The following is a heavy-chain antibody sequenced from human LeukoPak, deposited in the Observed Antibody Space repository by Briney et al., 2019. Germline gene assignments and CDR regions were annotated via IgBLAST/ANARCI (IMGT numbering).Heavy chain of an antibody. CDR1: GYTFTSYG. D-gene: IGHD3-10*01. V-gene: IGHV1-18*01. CDR3: ARDRTMYYYDSGSYYMPFDY. Sequence: ASVKVSCKASGYTFTSYGISWVRQAPGQGLEWMGWISAYNGNTNYAQKLQGRVTMTTDTSTSTAYMELRSLRSDDTAVYYCARDRTMYYYDSGSYYMPFDYWGQGTLVTVSS. J-gene: IGHJ4*02. CDR2: ISAYNGNT.